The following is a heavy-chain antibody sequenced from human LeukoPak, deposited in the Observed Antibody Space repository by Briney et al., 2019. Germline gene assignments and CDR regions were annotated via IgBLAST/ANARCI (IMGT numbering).Heavy chain of an antibody. CDR3: ARDHGIVLMVYAMDY. D-gene: IGHD2-8*01. V-gene: IGHV3-48*01. J-gene: IGHJ4*02. CDR1: GFTFSSYS. Sequence: GGSLRLSCAASGFTFSSYSMNWVRQAPGKGLEWISYISSSSRDIDYADYVKDRFTISRDNDRNSLYLQMNSLRAEDTGVYYCARDHGIVLMVYAMDYWGQGTPVTVSS. CDR2: ISSSSRDI.